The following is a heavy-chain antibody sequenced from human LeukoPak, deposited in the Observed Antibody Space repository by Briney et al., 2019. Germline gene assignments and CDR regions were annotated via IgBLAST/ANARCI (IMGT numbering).Heavy chain of an antibody. Sequence: SVKVSCKASGGTFSSYSITWVRQAPGQGLEWMGGIMPLFNTANYAQQFQGRVTITTDESTSTAYMELSSLRFEDTVMYYCARVDRYHYYLDVWGKGTTVTVSS. CDR2: IMPLFNTA. V-gene: IGHV1-69*05. CDR3: ARVDRYHYYLDV. CDR1: GGTFSSYS. J-gene: IGHJ6*03.